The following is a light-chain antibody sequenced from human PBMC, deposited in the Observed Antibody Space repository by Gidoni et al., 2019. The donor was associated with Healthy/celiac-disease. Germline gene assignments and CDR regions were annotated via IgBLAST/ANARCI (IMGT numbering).Light chain of an antibody. CDR3: QQYNNWPPWT. J-gene: IGKJ1*01. Sequence: EIVMTQSPATLSASPGERATPSCRASQSVSSNLAWYQQKPGQAPRLLIYGASTRATGIPARFSGRGSGTEFTLTISSLQSEDFAVYYCQQYNNWPPWTFGQGTKVEIK. V-gene: IGKV3-15*01. CDR1: QSVSSN. CDR2: GAS.